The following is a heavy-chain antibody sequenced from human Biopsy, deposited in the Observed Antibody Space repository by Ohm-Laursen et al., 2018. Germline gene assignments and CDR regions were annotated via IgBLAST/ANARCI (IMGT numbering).Heavy chain of an antibody. V-gene: IGHV4-34*01. CDR1: GFTFSSYY. J-gene: IGHJ3*01. Sequence: LSCAASGFTFSSYYMHWIRQPPGKGLEWVGEFSHTGTTIYNPSLKSRLTISVDKSKNHFSLRLTSVTAADTATYFCARGPYGDNAGAFDVWGQGTVVTVSS. CDR2: FSHTGTT. D-gene: IGHD4/OR15-4a*01. CDR3: ARGPYGDNAGAFDV.